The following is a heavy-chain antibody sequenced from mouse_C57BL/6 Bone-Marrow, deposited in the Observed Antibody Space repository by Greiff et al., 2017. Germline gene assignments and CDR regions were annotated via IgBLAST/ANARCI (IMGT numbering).Heavy chain of an antibody. CDR2: IDPEAGET. CDR3: ASYYYGSSYYFDY. V-gene: IGHV14-2*01. CDR1: GFNIKDYY. D-gene: IGHD1-1*01. Sequence: VHVKQSGAELVKPGASVKLSCTASGFNIKDYYMHWVKQRTEKGLEWIGRIDPEAGETKYAPKFQGKATITADTSSNTAYLQLSSLTSEDTAVYYCASYYYGSSYYFDYWGQGTTLTVSS. J-gene: IGHJ2*01.